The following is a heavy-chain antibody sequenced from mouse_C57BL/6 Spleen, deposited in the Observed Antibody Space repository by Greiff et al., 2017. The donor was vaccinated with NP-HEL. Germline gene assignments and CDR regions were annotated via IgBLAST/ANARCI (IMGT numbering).Heavy chain of an antibody. CDR3: ARNCDDYDVGFAMDY. D-gene: IGHD2-4*01. CDR1: GFSLTSYG. J-gene: IGHJ4*01. V-gene: IGHV2-2*01. Sequence: QVQLQQSGPGLVQPSQSLSITCTVSGFSLTSYGVHWVRQSPGKGLEWLGVIWSGGSTDYNAAFISRLSISKDNSKSQVFFKMNSLQADDTAIYYWARNCDDYDVGFAMDYWGQGTSVTVSS. CDR2: IWSGGST.